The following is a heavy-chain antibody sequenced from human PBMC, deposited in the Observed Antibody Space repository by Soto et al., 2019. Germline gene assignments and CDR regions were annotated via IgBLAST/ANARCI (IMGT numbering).Heavy chain of an antibody. D-gene: IGHD2-15*01. J-gene: IGHJ4*02. Sequence: QVQLQQWGAGLLKPSETLSLTCAASGGSFSDFYWTWIRQLPGKGLEWIGEINHIGYTNYNPSPESRVAISVDTSKNQFSLNLRSVTAADTAVYYCGPRGAVAPRGYWGQGTLVTVSS. V-gene: IGHV4-34*02. CDR3: GPRGAVAPRGY. CDR2: INHIGYT. CDR1: GGSFSDFY.